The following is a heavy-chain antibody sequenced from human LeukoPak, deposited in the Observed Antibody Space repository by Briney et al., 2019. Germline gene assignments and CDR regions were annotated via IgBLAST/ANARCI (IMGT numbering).Heavy chain of an antibody. Sequence: PGGSLRLSCPASGITDSHSYMGWVRQAPGKGLEWVSSISSSSSYIYYADSVKGRFTISRDNAKNSLYLQMNSLRAEDTAVYYCARDPAYSGSYYAVQVFDYWGQGTLVTVSS. CDR1: GITDSHSY. V-gene: IGHV3-21*01. CDR3: ARDPAYSGSYYAVQVFDY. D-gene: IGHD1-26*01. J-gene: IGHJ4*02. CDR2: ISSSSSYI.